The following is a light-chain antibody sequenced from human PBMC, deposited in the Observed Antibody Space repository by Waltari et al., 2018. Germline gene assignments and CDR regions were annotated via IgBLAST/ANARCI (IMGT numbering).Light chain of an antibody. CDR1: QSILYSSNNKNY. V-gene: IGKV4-1*01. Sequence: DIVMTQSPDSLAVSLAERATINCKSSQSILYSSNNKNYLAWYQQKPGQPPKLLIYWASTRESGVPDRFSGSGSGTDFTLTISSLQAEDVAVYYCQQYITTLTFGGGTKVEIK. J-gene: IGKJ4*01. CDR3: QQYITTLT. CDR2: WAS.